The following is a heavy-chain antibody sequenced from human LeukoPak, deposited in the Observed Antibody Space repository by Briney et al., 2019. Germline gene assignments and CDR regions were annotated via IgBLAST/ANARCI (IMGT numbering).Heavy chain of an antibody. D-gene: IGHD3-22*01. J-gene: IGHJ4*02. CDR2: INPKSGGT. CDR3: ARETMMEGKYSDH. CDR1: GYTFTDYH. V-gene: IGHV1-2*06. Sequence: ASVKVSCKASGYTFTDYHIHWVRQVPGQGLEWMGRINPKSGGTDYSQSFQGRVTMTSDTSIRAAYLELSRLKSDDTAIYYCARETMMEGKYSDHWGQGTLVTVPS.